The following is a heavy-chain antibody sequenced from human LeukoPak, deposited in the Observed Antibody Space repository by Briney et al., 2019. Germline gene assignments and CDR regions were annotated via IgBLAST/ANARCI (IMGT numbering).Heavy chain of an antibody. V-gene: IGHV1-8*01. CDR2: VNPSTGRT. CDR1: RYTFTSYD. CDR3: ARLSQAPDYYTLGGYYYLGY. J-gene: IGHJ4*02. D-gene: IGHD3-10*01. Sequence: ASVKVSCKASRYTFTSYDINWVREAAGHGLEWMGWVNPSTGRTGYAQKFQGRITMTRDTSINTAYMELTNLRSEDTAIYYCARLSQAPDYYTLGGYYYLGYWGQGTPVTVSS.